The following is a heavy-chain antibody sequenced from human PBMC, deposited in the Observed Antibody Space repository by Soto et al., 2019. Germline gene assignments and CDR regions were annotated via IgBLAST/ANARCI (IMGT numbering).Heavy chain of an antibody. J-gene: IGHJ6*03. CDR1: GGSISSGGYY. V-gene: IGHV4-61*08. CDR2: ICYSGST. D-gene: IGHD3-16*02. Sequence: SETLSLTCTVAGGSISSGGYYWSWIRQHPGKGLEWIGYICYSGSTNYNPSLKSRVTISVDTSKNQFSLKLSSVTAADTAVYYCARRSMITFGGVIEKENYYYYYYMDVWGKGTTVSVSS. CDR3: ARRSMITFGGVIEKENYYYYYYMDV.